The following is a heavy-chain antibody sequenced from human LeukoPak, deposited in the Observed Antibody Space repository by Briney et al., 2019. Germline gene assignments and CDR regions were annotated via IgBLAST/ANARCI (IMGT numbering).Heavy chain of an antibody. CDR1: GGSFSGYY. CDR2: INHSGST. D-gene: IGHD2-2*01. Sequence: PSETLSLTCAVYGGSFSGYYWSWIRQPPGKRLEWIGEINHSGSTNYNPSRKSRVTISVDTSKNQFSLKLSSVTAADTAVYYCARAMSSYYYGMDVWGQGTTVTVSS. CDR3: ARAMSSYYYGMDV. V-gene: IGHV4-34*01. J-gene: IGHJ6*02.